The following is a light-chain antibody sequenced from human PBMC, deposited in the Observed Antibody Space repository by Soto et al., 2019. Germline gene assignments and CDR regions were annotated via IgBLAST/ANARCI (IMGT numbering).Light chain of an antibody. V-gene: IGKV1-39*01. Sequence: DIQMTQSPCSLSASVGDRVTITCRTSKSISSNLNWYQQKPGKAPKLLIYGASSLQSGVPSRFSGSGSGTDFTLIISSLQPEDFATYYCQPSYSTPRTFGQGTKLEIK. CDR2: GAS. CDR1: KSISSN. CDR3: QPSYSTPRT. J-gene: IGKJ2*01.